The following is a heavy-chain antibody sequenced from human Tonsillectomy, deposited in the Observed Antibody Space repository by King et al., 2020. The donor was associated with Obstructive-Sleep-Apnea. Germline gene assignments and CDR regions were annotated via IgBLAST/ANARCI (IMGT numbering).Heavy chain of an antibody. CDR2: IDPSDSYT. J-gene: IGHJ3*02. Sequence: VQLVESGAEVKKPGESLRISCKGSGYSFTSYWISWVRQMPGKGLEWMGRIDPSDSYTNYSPSFQGHVTISADKSISTAYLQWSSLKASDTAMYYCAGHYYGSGSYYGDAFDIWGQGTMVTVSS. CDR1: GYSFTSYW. D-gene: IGHD3-10*01. V-gene: IGHV5-10-1*03. CDR3: AGHYYGSGSYYGDAFDI.